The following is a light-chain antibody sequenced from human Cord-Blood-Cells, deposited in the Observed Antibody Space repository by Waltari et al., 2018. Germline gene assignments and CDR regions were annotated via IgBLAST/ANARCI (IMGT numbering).Light chain of an antibody. V-gene: IGKV1-39*01. CDR2: AAS. CDR3: QQSYSTPLT. Sequence: DIQMTHSPSSLSASVGDRVPFTCRASQSISSYLNWYQQKPGKAPKLLIYAASSLQSGVPSRFSGSGSGTDFTLTISSLQPEDFATYYCQQSYSTPLTFGPGTKVDIK. CDR1: QSISSY. J-gene: IGKJ3*01.